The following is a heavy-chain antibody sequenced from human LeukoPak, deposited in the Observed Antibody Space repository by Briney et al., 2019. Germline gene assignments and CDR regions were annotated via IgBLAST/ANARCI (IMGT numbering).Heavy chain of an antibody. D-gene: IGHD3-22*01. CDR3: ASRGGDSSGYSPTPFDY. Sequence: PWETLSLTCTVSGGSISSYYWSWIRQPAGKGLEWIGRIYTSGSTNYNPSLKSRVTMSVDTSKNQFSLKLSSVTAADTAVYYCASRGGDSSGYSPTPFDYWGQGTLVTVSS. V-gene: IGHV4-4*07. CDR2: IYTSGST. CDR1: GGSISSYY. J-gene: IGHJ4*02.